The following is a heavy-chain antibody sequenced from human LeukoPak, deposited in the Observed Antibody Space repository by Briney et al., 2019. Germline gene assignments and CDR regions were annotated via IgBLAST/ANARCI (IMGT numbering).Heavy chain of an antibody. CDR3: ARLAAAAGRDYYYYGMDV. J-gene: IGHJ6*02. V-gene: IGHV3-73*01. CDR1: GFTFSGSA. CDR2: IRSKANSYAT. Sequence: GGSLRLSCAASGFTFSGSAMHWVRQASGKGLEWVGRIRSKANSYATAYAASVKGRFTISRDDSKNTAFLQMNSLKPEDTAIYYCARLAAAAGRDYYYYGMDVWGQGTTVTVSS. D-gene: IGHD6-13*01.